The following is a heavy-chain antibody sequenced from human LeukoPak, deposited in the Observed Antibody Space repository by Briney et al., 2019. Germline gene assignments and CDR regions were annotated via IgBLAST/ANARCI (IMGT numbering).Heavy chain of an antibody. V-gene: IGHV4-34*01. D-gene: IGHD3-16*01. J-gene: IGHJ5*02. Sequence: SETLSLTCAVYGGSFSGYYWSWIRQPPGKGLEWNGEINHSGSTNYNPSLKSRVTISVDTSKNQFSLKLSSVTAADTAVYYCARRLGGWFDPWGQGTLVTVSS. CDR3: ARRLGGWFDP. CDR2: INHSGST. CDR1: GGSFSGYY.